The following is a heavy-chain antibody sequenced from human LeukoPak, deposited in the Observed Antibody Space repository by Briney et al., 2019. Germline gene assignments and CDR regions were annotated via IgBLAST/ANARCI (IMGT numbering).Heavy chain of an antibody. D-gene: IGHD1-26*01. V-gene: IGHV3-30-3*01. J-gene: IGHJ4*02. CDR3: ARDQWDPGYYFDY. CDR1: GFTFSSYA. Sequence: GGSLRLSCAASGFTFSSYAMHWVRQAPGKGLEWEAVISYDGSNKYYADSVKGRFTISRDNSKNTLYLQMNSLRAEDTAVYYCARDQWDPGYYFDYWGQGTLVTVSS. CDR2: ISYDGSNK.